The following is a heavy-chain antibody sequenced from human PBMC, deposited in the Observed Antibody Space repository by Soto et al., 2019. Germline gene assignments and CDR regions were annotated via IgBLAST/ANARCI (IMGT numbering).Heavy chain of an antibody. V-gene: IGHV3-23*01. Sequence: QSGGSLRLSCAASVFTFSTYAMSWVRQAPGKGLEWVSAISGSGGSTYYADSVKGRFTISRDNSKNTLYLQMNSLRAEDTAVYYCAKCTSYYYDSSGYHYDYWGQGTLVTVSS. D-gene: IGHD3-22*01. CDR2: ISGSGGST. CDR1: VFTFSTYA. CDR3: AKCTSYYYDSSGYHYDY. J-gene: IGHJ4*02.